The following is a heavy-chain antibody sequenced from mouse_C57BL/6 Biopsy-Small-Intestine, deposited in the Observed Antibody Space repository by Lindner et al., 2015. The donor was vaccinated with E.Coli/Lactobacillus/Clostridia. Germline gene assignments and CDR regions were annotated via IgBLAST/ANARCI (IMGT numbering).Heavy chain of an antibody. CDR1: GYTFIDHW. Sequence: VQLQESGAELAKPGASVKMSCKASGYTFIDHWIHWVKQRPGQGLEWIGYINPSSGYSVHNHHFKNKATLTADISSSTAYIQLTSLTSEDSAVYYCSRGWDSYWGQDTTLTVSS. J-gene: IGHJ2*01. CDR3: SRGWDSY. D-gene: IGHD4-1*01. V-gene: IGHV1-7*01. CDR2: INPSSGYS.